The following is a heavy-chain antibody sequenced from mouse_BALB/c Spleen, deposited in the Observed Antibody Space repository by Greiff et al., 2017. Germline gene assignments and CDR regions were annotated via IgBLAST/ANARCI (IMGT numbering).Heavy chain of an antibody. CDR2: ISYSGST. V-gene: IGHV3-2*02. CDR3: ARTTTVVDWYFDV. Sequence: EVQGVESGPGLVKPSQSLSLTCTVPGYSITSDYAWNWIRQFPGNKLEWMGYISYSGSTSYNPSLKSRISITRDTSKNQFFLQLNSVTTEDTATYYCARTTTVVDWYFDVWGAGTTVTVSS. J-gene: IGHJ1*01. D-gene: IGHD1-1*01. CDR1: GYSITSDYA.